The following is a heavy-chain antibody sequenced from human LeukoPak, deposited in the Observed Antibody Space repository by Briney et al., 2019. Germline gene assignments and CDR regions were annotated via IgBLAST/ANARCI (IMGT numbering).Heavy chain of an antibody. CDR2: ISGSGGST. J-gene: IGHJ4*02. D-gene: IGHD5-24*01. V-gene: IGHV3-23*01. Sequence: PGGSLRLSCAASGFAFSSQAMTWVRQAPGKGPEWVSAISGSGGSTYYADSVKGRFTISRDNSKNTLYLQMNSLRAEDTAVYYCAKEEEATIDYWGQGTLVTVSS. CDR3: AKEEEATIDY. CDR1: GFAFSSQA.